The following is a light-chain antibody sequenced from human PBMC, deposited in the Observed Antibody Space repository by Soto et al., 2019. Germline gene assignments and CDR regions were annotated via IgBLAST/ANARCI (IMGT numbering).Light chain of an antibody. J-gene: IGLJ1*01. V-gene: IGLV2-14*01. CDR3: CSYTVSGTYV. CDR2: AVS. CDR1: SSDVGGYNY. Sequence: QSVLTLPSSVSGSPGQSITFSCTGTSSDVGGYNYVSWYQQHPGKAPKLMIYAVSNRPSGVSNRFSGSKSGNTATLTISGLQAEDEADYYCCSYTVSGTYVFGTGTKVTVL.